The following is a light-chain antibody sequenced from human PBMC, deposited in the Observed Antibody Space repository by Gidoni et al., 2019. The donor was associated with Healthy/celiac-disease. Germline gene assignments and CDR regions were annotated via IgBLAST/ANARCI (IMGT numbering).Light chain of an antibody. CDR1: SSNIGSNY. CDR2: RNN. J-gene: IGLJ2*01. CDR3: AAWDDSLSAYVV. V-gene: IGLV1-47*01. Sequence: QSVLTQQPSASGTPGQRVTISCSGSSSNIGSNYVYWYQQLPGTAPKLLIYRNNQRPSGVPDRFSGSKSGTSASLAISGLRSEDEADYYCAAWDDSLSAYVVFGGGTKLTVL.